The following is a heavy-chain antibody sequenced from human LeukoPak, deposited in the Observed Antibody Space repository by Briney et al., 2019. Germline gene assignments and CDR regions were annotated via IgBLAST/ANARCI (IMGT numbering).Heavy chain of an antibody. V-gene: IGHV3-30*18. J-gene: IGHJ4*02. CDR2: ISFDGSNK. Sequence: QPGGSLRLSCAASGFTFSSSGMYWVRQAPGKGLEWVAVISFDGSNKYYADSVKGRFTISRDNSKNTLYLQMNSLRAEDTAVYYCAKDPLNYGSGTYFDYWGQGTLVTVSS. CDR1: GFTFSSSG. D-gene: IGHD3-10*01. CDR3: AKDPLNYGSGTYFDY.